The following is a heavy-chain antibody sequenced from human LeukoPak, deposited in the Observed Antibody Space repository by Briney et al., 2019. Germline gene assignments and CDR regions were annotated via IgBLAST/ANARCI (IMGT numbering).Heavy chain of an antibody. J-gene: IGHJ4*02. D-gene: IGHD3-22*01. CDR2: IYTSGST. Sequence: SETLSLTCTVSGGSISSYYWSWIRQPAGKGLEWIGCIYTSGSTNYNPSLKSRVTMSVDTSKNQFSLKLSSVTAADTAVYYCARSCDSSGCFDYWGQGTQVTVSS. CDR1: GGSISSYY. CDR3: ARSCDSSGCFDY. V-gene: IGHV4-4*07.